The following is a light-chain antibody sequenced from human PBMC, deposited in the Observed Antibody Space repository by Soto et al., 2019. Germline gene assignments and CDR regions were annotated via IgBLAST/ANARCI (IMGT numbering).Light chain of an antibody. CDR3: QYCVTSGT. CDR1: QSVNNYY. J-gene: IGKJ1*01. Sequence: EIVFTQSPCTLPSSQWAIASLSFRASQSVNNYYLAWYQQKPGQAPRVLIDGASNRASGIPGMCSSSSCRAFCSLTSSRVAPDDAADYYRQYCVTSGTFGQGTKVDIK. V-gene: IGKV3-20*01. CDR2: GAS.